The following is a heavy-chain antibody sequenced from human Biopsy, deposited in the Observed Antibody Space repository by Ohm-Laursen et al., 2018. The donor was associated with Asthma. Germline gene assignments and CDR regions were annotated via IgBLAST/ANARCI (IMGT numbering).Heavy chain of an antibody. Sequence: SLRLSCAASGFVFSQCGMHWVRQGPGKGLEWVALVSSDGHNKYYEDSVKGRFTISRDNSRNRLYLQINRLTVEDSAVYFCARQSGQDYGDSSGFDIWGQGSKVAVSS. CDR2: VSSDGHNK. CDR3: ARQSGQDYGDSSGFDI. V-gene: IGHV3-30*03. CDR1: GFVFSQCG. J-gene: IGHJ3*02. D-gene: IGHD3-22*01.